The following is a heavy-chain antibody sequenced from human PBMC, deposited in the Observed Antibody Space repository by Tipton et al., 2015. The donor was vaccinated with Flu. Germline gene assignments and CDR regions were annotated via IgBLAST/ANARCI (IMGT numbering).Heavy chain of an antibody. Sequence: TLSLTCTVSGYSISSGSYYWSWIRQPAGKGLEWIGRIYTSGSTNYNPSLKSRVTISVDTSKNQFSLKLSSVTAADTAVYYCARGQIFGWFDPWGQGTLVTVSS. CDR1: GYSISSGSYY. D-gene: IGHD2/OR15-2a*01. J-gene: IGHJ5*02. CDR2: IYTSGST. V-gene: IGHV4-61*02. CDR3: ARGQIFGWFDP.